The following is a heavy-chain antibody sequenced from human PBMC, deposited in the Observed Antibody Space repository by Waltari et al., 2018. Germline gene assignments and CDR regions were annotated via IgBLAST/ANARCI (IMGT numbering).Heavy chain of an antibody. CDR3: ARGFGDY. V-gene: IGHV1-2*06. CDR2: INPYSGDT. J-gene: IGHJ4*02. D-gene: IGHD3-10*01. Sequence: QVQLVQSGAEVKKPGASVKVSCKASGYTLTDYYIHWVGQAPGQGLQWMGLINPYSGDTDYEQKFQGRVILTRDTSISTAYMELSRLDSDDTAVYYCARGFGDYWGQGTAVTISS. CDR1: GYTLTDYY.